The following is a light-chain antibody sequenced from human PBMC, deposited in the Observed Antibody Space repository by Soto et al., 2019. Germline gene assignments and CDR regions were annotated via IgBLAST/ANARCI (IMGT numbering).Light chain of an antibody. V-gene: IGKV3-11*01. CDR1: QSVSSY. CDR3: QQYNNWPLT. J-gene: IGKJ4*01. CDR2: DAS. Sequence: DIVFTQSPATLSLSPGERATLSCRASQSVSSYLAWYQQKPGQAPRVLIYDASNRETGIPARFSGSGSGTDFTLTISSLQSEDFAVYYCQQYNNWPLTFGGGTKVDIK.